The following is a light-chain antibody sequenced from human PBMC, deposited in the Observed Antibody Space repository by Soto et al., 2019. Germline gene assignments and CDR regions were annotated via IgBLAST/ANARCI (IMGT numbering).Light chain of an antibody. CDR2: KTN. J-gene: IGLJ3*02. CDR1: SGSVSSSYY. CDR3: VLYMGSGVWV. V-gene: IGLV8-61*01. Sequence: VVTQEPSFSVSPGGTVTLTCGLSSGSVSSSYYPSWYQQTPGQAPRTLMYKTNIRSSGVPDRFSGSILGNKAALTITGAQADDESDYYCVLYMGSGVWVFGGGTKVTVL.